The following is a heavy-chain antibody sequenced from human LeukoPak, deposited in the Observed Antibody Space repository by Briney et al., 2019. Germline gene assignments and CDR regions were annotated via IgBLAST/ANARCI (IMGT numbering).Heavy chain of an antibody. J-gene: IGHJ4*02. D-gene: IGHD5-24*01. Sequence: SQTLSLTCTVSGGSISSGSYYWSWIRQPAGKGLEWIGRIYTSGSTNYNPSLKSRVTISVDTSKNQFSLKLSSVTAADTAVYYCAADGYSTDYWGQGTLVTVSS. CDR3: AADGYSTDY. CDR2: IYTSGST. CDR1: GGSISSGSYY. V-gene: IGHV4-61*02.